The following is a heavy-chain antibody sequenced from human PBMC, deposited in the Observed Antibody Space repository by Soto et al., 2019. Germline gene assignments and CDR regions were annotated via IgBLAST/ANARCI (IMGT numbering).Heavy chain of an antibody. CDR2: ISGSGGST. CDR3: AKDSRPEWLRLSPFDY. D-gene: IGHD5-12*01. CDR1: GFTFSSYA. J-gene: IGHJ4*02. V-gene: IGHV3-23*01. Sequence: GGSLRLSCAASGFTFSSYAMSWVRQAPGKGLEWVSAISGSGGSTYYADSVKGRFTISRDNSKNTLYLQMNSLRAEDTAVYYCAKDSRPEWLRLSPFDYWGQGTLVTVSS.